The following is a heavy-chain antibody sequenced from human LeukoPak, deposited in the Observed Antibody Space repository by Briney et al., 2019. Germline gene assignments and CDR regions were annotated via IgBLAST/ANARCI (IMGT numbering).Heavy chain of an antibody. CDR3: AKGHGRSFLDY. CDR2: IRYDGTNK. D-gene: IGHD6-19*01. V-gene: IGHV3-30*02. Sequence: GGSLRLSCAASGFTFSTSGMHWVRQAPGKGLEGVAFIRYDGTNKYYTDSVKGRFTISRDNSKNTLFLQMSSLRAEDTAVYYCAKGHGRSFLDYWGQGTLVTVSS. CDR1: GFTFSTSG. J-gene: IGHJ4*02.